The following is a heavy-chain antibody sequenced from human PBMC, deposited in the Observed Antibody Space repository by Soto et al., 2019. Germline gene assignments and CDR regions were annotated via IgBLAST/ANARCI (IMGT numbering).Heavy chain of an antibody. V-gene: IGHV3-33*01. J-gene: IGHJ3*02. Sequence: ESGGGVVQPGRSLRLSCAASGFTFSSYGMHWVRQAPGKGLEWVAVIWYDGSNKYYADSVKGRFTISRDNSKNTLYLQMNSLRAEDTAVYYCASYSNYAVGAFDIWGQGTMVTVSS. CDR3: ASYSNYAVGAFDI. D-gene: IGHD4-4*01. CDR1: GFTFSSYG. CDR2: IWYDGSNK.